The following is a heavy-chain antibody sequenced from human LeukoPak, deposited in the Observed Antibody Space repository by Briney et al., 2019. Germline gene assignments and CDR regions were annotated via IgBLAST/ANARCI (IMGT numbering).Heavy chain of an antibody. Sequence: GRSLRLSCAASGFTFSSYAMHWVRQAPDKGLEGVAVISYDGSNKYYADSVKGRFTISRDNSKNTLYLQMNSLRAEDTAVYYCASLYSSGWSYFFSGGMDVWGKGTTVTVSS. J-gene: IGHJ6*04. V-gene: IGHV3-30*04. CDR3: ASLYSSGWSYFFSGGMDV. CDR1: GFTFSSYA. CDR2: ISYDGSNK. D-gene: IGHD6-19*01.